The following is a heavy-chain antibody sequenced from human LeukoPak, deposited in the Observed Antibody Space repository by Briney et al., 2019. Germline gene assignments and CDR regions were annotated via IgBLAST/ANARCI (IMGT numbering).Heavy chain of an antibody. V-gene: IGHV4-4*07. Sequence: SDTLSLTCTVSGGSISSYYWSWIRQPAGKGLEWIGRVYTSGSTNYNPSLKSRVTMSVDTSKNQFSLKLSSVTAADTAVYYCARGTYYYDSSGSNLDYWGQGTLVTVSS. CDR1: GGSISSYY. CDR3: ARGTYYYDSSGSNLDY. J-gene: IGHJ4*02. D-gene: IGHD3-22*01. CDR2: VYTSGST.